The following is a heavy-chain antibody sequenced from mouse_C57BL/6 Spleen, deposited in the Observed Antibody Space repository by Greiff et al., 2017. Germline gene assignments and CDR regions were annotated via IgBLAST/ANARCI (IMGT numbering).Heavy chain of an antibody. J-gene: IGHJ3*01. D-gene: IGHD2-1*01. Sequence: QVQLQQSGAELVRPGTSVKVSCKASGYAFTNYLIEWVKQRPGQGLEWIGVSNPGSGGTNYNEKFKGKATLTADKSSSTAYMQLSSLTSEDSAVYFCARGGNPAWFAYWGQGTLVTVSA. CDR1: GYAFTNYL. CDR2: SNPGSGGT. CDR3: ARGGNPAWFAY. V-gene: IGHV1-54*01.